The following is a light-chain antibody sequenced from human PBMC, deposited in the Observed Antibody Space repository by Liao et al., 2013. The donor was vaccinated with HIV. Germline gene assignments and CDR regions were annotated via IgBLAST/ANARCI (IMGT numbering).Light chain of an antibody. Sequence: SYVLTQPPSVSVAPGKTARITCGTNNIGSKSVHWYQKKPGQAPVLVIYKDTERPSGIPERFSGSSSGTTVTLTISEVRADDEADYYCQSADRSGTWVFGGGTKLTVL. CDR2: KDT. CDR3: QSADRSGTWV. CDR1: NIGSKS. J-gene: IGLJ3*02. V-gene: IGLV3-25*03.